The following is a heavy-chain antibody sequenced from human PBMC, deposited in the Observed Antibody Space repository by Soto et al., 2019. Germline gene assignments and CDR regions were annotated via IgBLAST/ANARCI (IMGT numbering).Heavy chain of an antibody. CDR3: AKLGGGYIFGPYLDF. J-gene: IGHJ4*02. V-gene: IGHV1-3*04. CDR2: INTGNGNT. Sequence: QVQIVQSGAEVKKPGASVKVSCKTSGYTFTLYTIHWVRQAPGQRLEWMGWINTGNGNTKFSQRFEGRVTMSSDTSASTAYMELSRLTSEDTAVYYCAKLGGGYIFGPYLDFWGQGTLVTVSS. CDR1: GYTFTLYT. D-gene: IGHD5-18*01.